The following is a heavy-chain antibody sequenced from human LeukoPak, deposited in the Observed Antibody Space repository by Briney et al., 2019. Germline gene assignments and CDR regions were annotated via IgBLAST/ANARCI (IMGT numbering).Heavy chain of an antibody. V-gene: IGHV5-51*01. CDR3: ARRDGYCSSTSCYADYYHGMDV. CDR2: VYPGDSDT. J-gene: IGHJ6*02. CDR1: GYSFSSYW. D-gene: IGHD2-2*01. Sequence: GESLKISCKSSGYSFSSYWIGWVRQRPGKGLEWMGIVYPGDSDTRDSPSFQGQVTISADKSIRTAYLQWSSLKASDTAMYYCARRDGYCSSTSCYADYYHGMDVWGQGTTVTVSS.